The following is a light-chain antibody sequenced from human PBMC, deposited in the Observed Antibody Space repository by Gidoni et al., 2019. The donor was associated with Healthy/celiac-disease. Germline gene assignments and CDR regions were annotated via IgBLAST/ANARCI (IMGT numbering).Light chain of an antibody. Sequence: IHMTQSPSSLSASVGDRVTVTCRASQDISNYFAWYQQKPGKVPKLLIYAASTLQSGVPSRFSVSVSGTDFTLTISSLQPEVVATYYCQKYNSALPLTYGGGTKVEIK. CDR2: AAS. CDR3: QKYNSALPLT. CDR1: QDISNY. V-gene: IGKV1-27*01. J-gene: IGKJ4*01.